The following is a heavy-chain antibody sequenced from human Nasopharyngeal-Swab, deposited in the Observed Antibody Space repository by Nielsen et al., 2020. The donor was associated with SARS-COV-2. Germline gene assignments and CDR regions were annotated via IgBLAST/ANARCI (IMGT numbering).Heavy chain of an antibody. Sequence: GESLKISCAASGFTFSSYSMNWVRQAPGKGLEWVSYISSSSSTIYYADSVKGRFTISRDNTKNSLYLQMNSLRDEDTAVYYCARRDTGGMDVWGQGTTVTVSS. CDR3: ARRDTGGMDV. CDR1: GFTFSSYS. D-gene: IGHD5-18*01. CDR2: ISSSSSTI. V-gene: IGHV3-48*02. J-gene: IGHJ6*02.